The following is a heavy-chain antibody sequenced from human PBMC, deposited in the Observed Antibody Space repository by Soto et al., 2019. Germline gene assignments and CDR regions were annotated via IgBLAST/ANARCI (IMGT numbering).Heavy chain of an antibody. J-gene: IGHJ6*02. CDR2: MNPNSGNT. CDR1: GYTFTSYD. CDR3: ARARSFYYLTIFGVVRVNYGMDV. V-gene: IGHV1-8*01. Sequence: ASVKVSCKASGYTFTSYDINWVRQATGQGLEWMGWMNPNSGNTGYAQKFQGRVTMTRNTSISTAYMELSSLRSEDTAVYYCARARSFYYLTIFGVVRVNYGMDVWGQGNTVNVSS. D-gene: IGHD3-3*01.